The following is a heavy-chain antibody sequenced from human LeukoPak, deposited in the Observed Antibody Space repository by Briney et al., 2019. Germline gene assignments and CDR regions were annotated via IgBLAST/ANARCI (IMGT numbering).Heavy chain of an antibody. CDR3: ARDICGGSCHDY. Sequence: GGSLRLSCAASGFTFSSYAMHWVRQAPGKGLEWVAVISYDGSNKYYADSVKGRFTISRDNSKNTLYLQMNSLRAEDTAVYYCARDICGGSCHDYWGRGTLVTVSS. V-gene: IGHV3-30-3*01. D-gene: IGHD2-15*01. J-gene: IGHJ4*02. CDR2: ISYDGSNK. CDR1: GFTFSSYA.